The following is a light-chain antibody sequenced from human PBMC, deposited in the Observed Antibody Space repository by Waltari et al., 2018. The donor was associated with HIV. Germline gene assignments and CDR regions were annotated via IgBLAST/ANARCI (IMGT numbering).Light chain of an antibody. CDR2: DTS. CDR1: QRISSS. V-gene: IGKV1-39*01. J-gene: IGKJ2*01. CDR3: QQSYTTLYT. Sequence: DIHLTQSPSSLSASVGDRVTITCRASQRISSSLNWYQHRPGKAPTLIIFDTSSLQSGVPSRVNGSGSGTDFTLTISSLQPEDFVTYYGQQSYTTLYTFGQGTRLEIK.